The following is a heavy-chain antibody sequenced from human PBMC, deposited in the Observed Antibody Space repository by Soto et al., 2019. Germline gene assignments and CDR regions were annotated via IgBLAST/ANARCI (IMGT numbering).Heavy chain of an antibody. CDR2: ISNSGVP. Sequence: EVQLLESGGGLVQPGGSLTLSCAASGFIFANYAVTWVRQAPGKGLEWVSSISNSGVPYYAGSVKGRFTISRDNSKNTLFLQMNSLRVDDTAVFYCSKKRGATGSWFFDIWGRGTLVTVSS. D-gene: IGHD1-26*01. J-gene: IGHJ2*01. CDR3: SKKRGATGSWFFDI. V-gene: IGHV3-23*01. CDR1: GFIFANYA.